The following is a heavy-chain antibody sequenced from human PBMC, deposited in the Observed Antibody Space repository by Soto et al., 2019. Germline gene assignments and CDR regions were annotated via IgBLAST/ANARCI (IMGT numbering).Heavy chain of an antibody. V-gene: IGHV3-74*01. Sequence: EVQLVESGGGLVQPGGSLILSCAASGFSFSSYWIHWVRQAPGKGLVWVSRIKTDGSSTDYADSVKGRFTISRDNAKNTLYLQMNSLRAEDTAVYYCAKREGNTYGLFHWGQGTLVTVSS. CDR1: GFSFSSYW. CDR3: AKREGNTYGLFH. CDR2: IKTDGSST. J-gene: IGHJ4*02. D-gene: IGHD5-18*01.